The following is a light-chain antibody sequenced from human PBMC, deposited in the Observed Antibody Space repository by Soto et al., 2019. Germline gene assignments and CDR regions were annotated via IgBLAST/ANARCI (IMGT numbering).Light chain of an antibody. J-gene: IGKJ5*01. V-gene: IGKV1-39*01. CDR2: AAS. CDR3: QQSFTTAWIT. Sequence: DIQMTQYPSSLSASVGDRVTITCRASQSISRNLNWYQHKPGKAPKLLIYAASSLQNGVPSRFRGGGSGTEFTLSINSLQPEDFGTYYCQQSFTTAWITFGQGTRLEIK. CDR1: QSISRN.